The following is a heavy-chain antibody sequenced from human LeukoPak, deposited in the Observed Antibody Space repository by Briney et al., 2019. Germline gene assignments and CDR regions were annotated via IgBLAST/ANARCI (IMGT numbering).Heavy chain of an antibody. CDR2: ISSSSSYI. Sequence: GGSLRLSCAASGFTFSSYSMNWVRQAPGKGLEWVSSISSSSSYIYYADSVKGRFTISRDNSKNTLYLQMNSLRVEDTAVYYCAKDLEMTTISYFDDWGQGTLVTVSS. CDR1: GFTFSSYS. V-gene: IGHV3-21*04. CDR3: AKDLEMTTISYFDD. J-gene: IGHJ4*02. D-gene: IGHD5-24*01.